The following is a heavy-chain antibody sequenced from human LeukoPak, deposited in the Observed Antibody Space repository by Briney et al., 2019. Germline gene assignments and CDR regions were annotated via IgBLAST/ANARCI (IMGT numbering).Heavy chain of an antibody. CDR3: ASSRYFDY. CDR1: GFPFSSYW. V-gene: IGHV3-53*01. Sequence: PGGSLRLSCVASGFPFSSYWMTWVRQAPGKGLEWVSVIYSGGSTYYADSVKGRFTISRDNSKNTLYLQMNSLRAEDTAVYYCASSRYFDYWGQGTLVTVSS. CDR2: IYSGGST. J-gene: IGHJ4*02.